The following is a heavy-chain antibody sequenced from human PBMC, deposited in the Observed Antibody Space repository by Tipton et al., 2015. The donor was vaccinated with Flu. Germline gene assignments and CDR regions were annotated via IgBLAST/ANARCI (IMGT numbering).Heavy chain of an antibody. CDR2: IKQDGSEK. Sequence: SLRLSCAASGFTFSSYWMSWVRQAPGKGLEWVANIKQDGSEKYYVDSVKGRFTISRDNAKNSLYLQMNSLRAEDTAVYYCARVYYSDSSVYRFFDYWGQGTLVTVSS. V-gene: IGHV3-7*01. J-gene: IGHJ4*02. D-gene: IGHD3-22*01. CDR1: GFTFSSYW. CDR3: ARVYYSDSSVYRFFDY.